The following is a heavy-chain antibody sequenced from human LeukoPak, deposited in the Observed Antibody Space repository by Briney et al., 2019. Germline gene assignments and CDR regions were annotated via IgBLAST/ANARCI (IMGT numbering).Heavy chain of an antibody. CDR1: AFTFSSYG. Sequence: GGSLRLSCATSAFTFSSYGMHWVRQVPGKGLEWVTVISHDAKSTYHVDSVSGRFTISRDNSTKTLYLQMTSLRDEDTAVYYCASLFLCYGCSSSSDSLDIWGPGTMVTVSS. V-gene: IGHV3-30*03. CDR3: ASLFLCYGCSSSSDSLDI. J-gene: IGHJ3*02. D-gene: IGHD6-6*01. CDR2: ISHDAKST.